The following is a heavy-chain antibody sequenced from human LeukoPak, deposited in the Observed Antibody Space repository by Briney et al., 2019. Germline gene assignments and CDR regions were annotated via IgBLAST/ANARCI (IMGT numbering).Heavy chain of an antibody. Sequence: ASVKVSCKASGYTFTGYYMHWVRQAPGQGLEWMGWINPNSGGTNYAQKFRGRVTMTRDTSISTAYMELSRLRSDDTAVYYCARVRRGYYYMDVWGKGTTVTVPS. CDR1: GYTFTGYY. J-gene: IGHJ6*03. CDR2: INPNSGGT. D-gene: IGHD3-10*01. CDR3: ARVRRGYYYMDV. V-gene: IGHV1-2*02.